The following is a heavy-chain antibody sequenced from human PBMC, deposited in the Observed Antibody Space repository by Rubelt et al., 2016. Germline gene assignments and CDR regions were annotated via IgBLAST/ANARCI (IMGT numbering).Heavy chain of an antibody. CDR2: IFSSGGT. Sequence: QVQLQESGPGLVTSSQTLSLTCTVSGGYITSGGYYWTWIRQHPGKGLEWIGYIFSSGGTFYNPSLNSRITISLDRTKNQFSLELNSGTAADTAVYYCAMTSWNGYSNFDHWGQGTLVTVSS. CDR1: GGYITSGGYY. D-gene: IGHD3-3*01. V-gene: IGHV4-31*03. CDR3: AMTSWNGYSNFDH. J-gene: IGHJ4*02.